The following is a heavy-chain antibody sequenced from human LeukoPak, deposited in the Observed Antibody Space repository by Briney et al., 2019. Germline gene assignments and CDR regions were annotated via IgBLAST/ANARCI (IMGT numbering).Heavy chain of an antibody. CDR3: ARRYCSGGSCYFFDY. D-gene: IGHD2-15*01. Sequence: PSETLSLTCTVSGGSISSGGYYWSWIRQHPGKGLEWIGYIYYSGSTYYNPSLRSRVTISVDTSKNQFSLKLSSVTAADTAVYYCARRYCSGGSCYFFDYWGQGTLVTVSS. J-gene: IGHJ4*02. CDR1: GGSISSGGYY. V-gene: IGHV4-31*03. CDR2: IYYSGST.